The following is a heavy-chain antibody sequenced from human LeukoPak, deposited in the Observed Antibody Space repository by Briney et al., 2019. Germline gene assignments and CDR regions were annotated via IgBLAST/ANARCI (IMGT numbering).Heavy chain of an antibody. V-gene: IGHV3-23*01. CDR2: ISGSGGST. CDR3: ASGNYYDRNFDY. J-gene: IGHJ4*02. D-gene: IGHD3-22*01. Sequence: PGGSLRLSCAASGFTFSSYGMSWVRQAPGKGLEWVSAISGSGGSTYYADSVKGRFTISRDNSKNTLYLQMNSLRAEDTAVYYCASGNYYDRNFDYWGQGTLVTVSS. CDR1: GFTFSSYG.